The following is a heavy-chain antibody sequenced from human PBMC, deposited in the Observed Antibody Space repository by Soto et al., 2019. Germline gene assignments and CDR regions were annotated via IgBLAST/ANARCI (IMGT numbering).Heavy chain of an antibody. CDR1: GFTFSSYS. J-gene: IGHJ6*02. CDR2: ISSSSSYI. D-gene: IGHD1-26*01. Sequence: PGGSLRLSCAASGFTFSSYSMNWVRQAPGKGLEWVSSISSSSSYIYYADSVKGRFTISRDNAKNSLYLQMNSLRAEDTAVYYCARDVGATSGIDVWGQGTTVTVSS. CDR3: ARDVGATSGIDV. V-gene: IGHV3-21*01.